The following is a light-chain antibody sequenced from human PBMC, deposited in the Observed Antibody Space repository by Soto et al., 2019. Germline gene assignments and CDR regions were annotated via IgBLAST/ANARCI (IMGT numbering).Light chain of an antibody. V-gene: IGKV3-20*01. CDR3: QQYKT. CDR2: DAF. CDR1: QSVSTSY. J-gene: IGKJ1*01. Sequence: EIVLTQSPGTLSLSPGERATLSCRASQSVSTSYVAWYQQKFGQAPRLLIYDAFSRATGIPDRFSASGSGTDFTLTISRLEPEDSAVYYCQQYKTSGQGTKVDIK.